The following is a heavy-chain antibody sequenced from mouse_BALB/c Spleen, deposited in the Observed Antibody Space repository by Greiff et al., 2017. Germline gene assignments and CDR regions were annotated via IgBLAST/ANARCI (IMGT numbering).Heavy chain of an antibody. Sequence: QVHVKQSGAELAKPGASVKMSCKASGYTFTSYWMHWVKQRPGQGLEWIGYINPSTGYTEYNQKFKDKATLTADKSSSTAYMQLSSLTSEDSAVYYCARGLWSLYYAMDYWGQGTSVTVSS. CDR2: INPSTGYT. J-gene: IGHJ4*01. CDR3: ARGLWSLYYAMDY. V-gene: IGHV1-7*01. CDR1: GYTFTSYW. D-gene: IGHD1-1*02.